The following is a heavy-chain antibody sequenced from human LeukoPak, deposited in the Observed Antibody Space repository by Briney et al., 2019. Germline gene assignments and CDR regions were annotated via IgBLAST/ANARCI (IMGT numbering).Heavy chain of an antibody. CDR1: GFTFSSYG. Sequence: PGGSLRLSCAASGFTFSSYGMHWVRQAPGKGLEWVSSISSSSSYIYYADSVKGRFTISRDNAKNSLYLQMNSLRAEDTAVYYCARGCASSWYCPVGLDYWGQGTLVTVSS. CDR3: ARGCASSWYCPVGLDY. V-gene: IGHV3-21*01. D-gene: IGHD6-13*01. J-gene: IGHJ4*02. CDR2: ISSSSSYI.